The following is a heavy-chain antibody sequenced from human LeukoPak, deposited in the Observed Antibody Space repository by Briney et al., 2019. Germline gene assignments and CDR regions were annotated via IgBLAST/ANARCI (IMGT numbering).Heavy chain of an antibody. CDR3: ARGAVNRYNWNDDNYYYYYMDV. V-gene: IGHV1-46*01. CDR2: INPSGGST. D-gene: IGHD1-1*01. J-gene: IGHJ6*03. CDR1: GYTFTSYY. Sequence: ASVKVSCKASGYTFTSYYMHWVRQAPGQGLEWMGIINPSGGSTSYAQKFQGRVTMTRDMSTSTVYVELGSLRSEDTAVYYCARGAVNRYNWNDDNYYYYYMDVWGKGTTAIISS.